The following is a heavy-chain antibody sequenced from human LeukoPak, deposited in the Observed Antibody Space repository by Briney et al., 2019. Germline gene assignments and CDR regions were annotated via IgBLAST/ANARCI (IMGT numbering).Heavy chain of an antibody. CDR3: ARDKTYYYGSGSQTFDI. J-gene: IGHJ3*02. CDR2: IKQDGSDK. V-gene: IGHV3-7*01. CDR1: GFIFSDYW. Sequence: GGSLRLSCGGSGFIFSDYWMTWVRQAPGKGLEWVATIKQDGSDKYYVDSVKGRFTISRDNAKNSLYLQMNSLRAEDTAVYYCARDKTYYYGSGSQTFDIWGQGTMVTVSS. D-gene: IGHD3-10*01.